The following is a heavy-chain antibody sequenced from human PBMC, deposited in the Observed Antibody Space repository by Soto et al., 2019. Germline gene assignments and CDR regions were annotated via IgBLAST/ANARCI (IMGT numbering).Heavy chain of an antibody. CDR1: GGSISSYY. D-gene: IGHD3-22*01. CDR3: ALRSMAVVPEY. CDR2: IYYSGST. J-gene: IGHJ4*02. V-gene: IGHV4-59*01. Sequence: ETLSLTCTVSGGSISSYYWSWIRQPPGKGLEWIGYIYYSGSTNYNPSLKSRVTISVDTSKNQFSLKLSSVTAADTAVYYCALRSMAVVPEYWGQGTLVTVSS.